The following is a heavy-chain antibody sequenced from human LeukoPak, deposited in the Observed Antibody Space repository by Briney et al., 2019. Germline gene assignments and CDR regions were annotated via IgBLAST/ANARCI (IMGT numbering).Heavy chain of an antibody. CDR1: GFTVSSTY. D-gene: IGHD6-25*01. CDR3: AGRSVSSRSGDFDY. Sequence: PGGSLRLSCAASGFTVSSTYMSCVRQGPGKGLEWLSVFSAGGSTFYADSVRGRFTISRDNSKNTLYLQMDSLRAEDTAVYYCAGRSVSSRSGDFDYWGQGTLVTVSS. V-gene: IGHV3-53*01. CDR2: FSAGGST. J-gene: IGHJ4*02.